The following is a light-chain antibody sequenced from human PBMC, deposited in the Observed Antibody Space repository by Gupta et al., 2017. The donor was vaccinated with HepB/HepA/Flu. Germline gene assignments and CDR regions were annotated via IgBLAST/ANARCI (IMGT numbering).Light chain of an antibody. CDR1: QGISSS. CDR2: AAS. V-gene: IGKV1-9*01. CDR3: QQLNSFPCS. J-gene: IGKJ2*04. Sequence: DIQLTQSPSFLSASVGDRVTITCRASQGISSSLGWYQQKLGKAPKLLIYAASTLQSGVPSRFSGSGSGTEFTLTISSLQPEDFATYYCQQLNSFPCSFGQGTKLEIK.